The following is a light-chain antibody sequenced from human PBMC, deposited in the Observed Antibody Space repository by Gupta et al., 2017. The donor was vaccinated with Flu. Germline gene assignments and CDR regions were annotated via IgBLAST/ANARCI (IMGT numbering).Light chain of an antibody. CDR2: ENN. CDR3: GTWDNSLSAGV. J-gene: IGLJ2*01. Sequence: QSVFTPPPSVSAAPAQKVTISCSGSSSNIGNNYVTWYQQLPGTAPKLLIYENNKRPSGVPDRFSGSKSGTSATLGITGLQTGDEADYYCGTWDNSLSAGVFGGGTKLTVL. CDR1: SSNIGNNY. V-gene: IGLV1-51*02.